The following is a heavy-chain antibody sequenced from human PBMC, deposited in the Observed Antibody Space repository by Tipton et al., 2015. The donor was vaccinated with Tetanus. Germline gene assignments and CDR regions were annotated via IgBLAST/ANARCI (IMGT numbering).Heavy chain of an antibody. CDR2: IYGRGST. V-gene: IGHV4-4*07. D-gene: IGHD2-21*01. Sequence: SLTCTVSGGSTHGFYWTWIRQSAGKGLEWIGRIYGRGSTNYNPSLKSRVAMSMDTSRNQFSLTLTSVTVADTAFYFCARVLRYSAAGGWDDAFDIWGQGALVTVSS. CDR1: GGSTHGFY. J-gene: IGHJ3*02. CDR3: ARVLRYSAAGGWDDAFDI.